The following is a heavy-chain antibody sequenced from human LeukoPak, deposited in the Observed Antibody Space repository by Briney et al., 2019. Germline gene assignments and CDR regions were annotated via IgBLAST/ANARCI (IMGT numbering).Heavy chain of an antibody. D-gene: IGHD2-2*01. CDR2: INHSGST. CDR1: GGSFSGYY. V-gene: IGHV4-34*01. Sequence: PSETLSLTCAVYGGSFSGYYWSWIRQPPGKGLEWIWEINHSGSTNYNPSLKSRVTISVDTSKNQFSLKLSSVTAADTAVYYCARASPGSLKYCSSTSCYRRDYFDYWGQGTLVTVSS. J-gene: IGHJ4*02. CDR3: ARASPGSLKYCSSTSCYRRDYFDY.